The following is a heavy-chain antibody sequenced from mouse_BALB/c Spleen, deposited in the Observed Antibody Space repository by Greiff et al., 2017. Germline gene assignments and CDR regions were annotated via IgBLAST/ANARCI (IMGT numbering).Heavy chain of an antibody. CDR1: GFSLTSYG. V-gene: IGHV2-9*02. Sequence: QVQLKESGPGLVAPSQSLSITCTVSGFSLTSYGVHWVRQPPGKGLEWLGVIWAGGSTNYNSALMSRLSISKDNSKSQVFLKMNSLQTDDTAMYYCARVSTMITTIYAMDYWGQGTSVTVSS. D-gene: IGHD2-4*01. CDR2: IWAGGST. CDR3: ARVSTMITTIYAMDY. J-gene: IGHJ4*01.